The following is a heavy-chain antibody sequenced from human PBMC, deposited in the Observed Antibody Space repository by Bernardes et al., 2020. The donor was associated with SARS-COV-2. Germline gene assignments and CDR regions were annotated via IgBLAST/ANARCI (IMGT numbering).Heavy chain of an antibody. CDR3: AREVIPRPHSGWYLV. D-gene: IGHD6-19*01. J-gene: IGHJ4*02. V-gene: IGHV3-21*01. CDR1: GFTFSSYS. Sequence: GGSLRLSCAASGFTFSSYSMNWVRQAPGKGLEWVSSISSSSSYIYYADSVKGRFTISRDNAKNSLYLQMNSLRAEDTAVYYCAREVIPRPHSGWYLVWGQGTLVTVSS. CDR2: ISSSSSYI.